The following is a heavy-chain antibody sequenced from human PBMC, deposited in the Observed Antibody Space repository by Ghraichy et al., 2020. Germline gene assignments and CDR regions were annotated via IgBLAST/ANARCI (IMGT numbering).Heavy chain of an antibody. Sequence: AAVKVSCKASGYTFTSSDIDWVRQATGQGLEWMGWMNPINGNTGYAQKFQGRLTMTRDTSTNTAYMELSSLTSDDTAVYYCARGVSTVTTFWFDPWGQGTLVPVSS. CDR1: GYTFTSSD. D-gene: IGHD4-17*01. V-gene: IGHV1-8*02. J-gene: IGHJ5*02. CDR2: MNPINGNT. CDR3: ARGVSTVTTFWFDP.